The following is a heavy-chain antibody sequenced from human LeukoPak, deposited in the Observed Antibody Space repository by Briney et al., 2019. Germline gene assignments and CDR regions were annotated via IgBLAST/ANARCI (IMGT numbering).Heavy chain of an antibody. CDR1: GGSISSYY. V-gene: IGHV4-59*01. D-gene: IGHD6-13*01. CDR2: IYYSGST. CDR3: ASGIAAAGPTLNYYYYYGMDV. Sequence: PSETLSLTCTVSGGSISSYYWSWIRQPPGKGLEWIGYIYYSGSTNYNPSLKSRVTISVDTSKNQFSLKLSSVTAADTAVYYCASGIAAAGPTLNYYYYYGMDVWGQGTTVTVSS. J-gene: IGHJ6*02.